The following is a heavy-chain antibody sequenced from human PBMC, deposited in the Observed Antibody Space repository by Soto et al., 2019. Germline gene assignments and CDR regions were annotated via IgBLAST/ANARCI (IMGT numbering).Heavy chain of an antibody. CDR2: ISGSGGST. V-gene: IGHV3-23*01. CDR1: GFTFSSYA. J-gene: IGHJ4*02. D-gene: IGHD3-22*01. CDR3: AKLAYDSSGYYHDY. Sequence: PAGSLRLSCAASGFTFSSYAMSWVRQAPGKGLEWVSAISGSGGSTYYADSVKGRFTISRDNSKNTLYLQMNSLRAEDTAVYYCAKLAYDSSGYYHDYWGQGTLVTVSS.